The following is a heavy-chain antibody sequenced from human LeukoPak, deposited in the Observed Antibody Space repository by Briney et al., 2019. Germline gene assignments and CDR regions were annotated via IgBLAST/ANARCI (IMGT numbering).Heavy chain of an antibody. CDR2: ISYDGSNK. CDR3: ARGCGSGDARAEYFQH. Sequence: GRSLRLSCAASGFTFSSYGMHWVRQAPGKGLGWVAVISYDGSNKYYADSVKGRFTISRDNSKSTLYLQMNSLRAEDTAVYYCARGCGSGDARAEYFQHWGQGTLVTVSS. CDR1: GFTFSSYG. V-gene: IGHV3-30*03. J-gene: IGHJ1*01. D-gene: IGHD2-21*02.